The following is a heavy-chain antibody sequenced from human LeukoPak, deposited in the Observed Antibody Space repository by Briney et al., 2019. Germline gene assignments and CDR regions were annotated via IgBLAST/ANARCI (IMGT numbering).Heavy chain of an antibody. CDR2: IYHSGST. CDR3: ARRPLGYCSGGSCYTGAFDI. J-gene: IGHJ3*02. CDR1: GGSISSGGYS. D-gene: IGHD2-15*01. V-gene: IGHV4-30-4*07. Sequence: SETLSLTCTVSGGSISSGGYSWSWIRQPPGKGLEWIGYIYHSGSTYYNPSLKSRVTISVDTSKNQFSLKLSSVTAADTAVYYCARRPLGYCSGGSCYTGAFDIWGQGTMVTVSS.